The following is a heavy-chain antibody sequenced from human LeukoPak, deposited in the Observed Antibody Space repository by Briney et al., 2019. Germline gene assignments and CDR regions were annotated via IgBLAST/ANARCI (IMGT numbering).Heavy chain of an antibody. CDR1: GYTFTSYY. V-gene: IGHV1-46*01. D-gene: IGHD5-24*01. Sequence: ASVTVSCKASGYTFTSYYIHWVRQAPGQGLEWMGIINPSGGSRSYAQKFQGRVTMTRDMSTSTVYMELSSLRSEDTAVYYCAKDPRTKRDGYNYYFDYWGQGTLVTVSS. CDR3: AKDPRTKRDGYNYYFDY. CDR2: INPSGGSR. J-gene: IGHJ4*02.